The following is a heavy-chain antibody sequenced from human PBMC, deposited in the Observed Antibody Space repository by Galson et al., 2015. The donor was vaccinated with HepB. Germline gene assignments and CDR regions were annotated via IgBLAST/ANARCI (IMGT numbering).Heavy chain of an antibody. D-gene: IGHD5-24*01. V-gene: IGHV3-7*03. Sequence: SLRLSCAASGFTFSTFWMSWFRQAPGKGLEWVANIIQDGSEKYSVDSVKGRFTISRGNAKNSLYLQMNNLRAEDTAVYFCAGGDGWVFNYWGQGTLVTVSS. CDR1: GFTFSTFW. CDR3: AGGDGWVFNY. J-gene: IGHJ4*02. CDR2: IIQDGSEK.